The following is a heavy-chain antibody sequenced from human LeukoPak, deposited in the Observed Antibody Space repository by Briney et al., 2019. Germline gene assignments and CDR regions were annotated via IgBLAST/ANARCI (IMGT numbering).Heavy chain of an antibody. J-gene: IGHJ5*02. CDR2: IFHSGST. D-gene: IGHD2-2*01. CDR3: ARHLPGYSNTWPGP. CDR1: GGSISSSSYY. V-gene: IGHV4-39*01. Sequence: SETLSLTCTVSGGSISSSSYYWGWNREPPGKGLEWIGSIFHSGSTYYSPSLKSRVTISIDTSKNQFSLKLRPVTAADTAVYYCARHLPGYSNTWPGPWGQGTLVTVSS.